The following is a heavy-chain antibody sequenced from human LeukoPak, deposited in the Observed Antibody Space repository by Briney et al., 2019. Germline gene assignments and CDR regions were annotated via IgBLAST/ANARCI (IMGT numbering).Heavy chain of an antibody. CDR1: GFTFSNYW. V-gene: IGHV3-48*04. J-gene: IGHJ4*02. CDR3: ARDEYSSGYYFDY. Sequence: GGSLRLSCAASGFTFSNYWMSWVRQATGKGLESVSYISSSSSTIYYADSVKGRFTISRDNAKNSLYLQMNSLRAEDTAAYYCARDEYSSGYYFDYWGQRTLVTVSS. D-gene: IGHD6-19*01. CDR2: ISSSSSTI.